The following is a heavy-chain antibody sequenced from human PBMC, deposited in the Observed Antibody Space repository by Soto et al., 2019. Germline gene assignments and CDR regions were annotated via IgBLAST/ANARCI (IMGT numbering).Heavy chain of an antibody. CDR1: GFTFSSYW. Sequence: QPGGSLRLSCAASGFTFSSYWMHWVRQAPGKGLVWVSYIDNDGSATTYADSVKGRFTISRDNAKNTLYLQMDSLGAEDTAVYYCARDSWGIHHWGQGTLVTVSS. V-gene: IGHV3-74*01. D-gene: IGHD6-13*01. J-gene: IGHJ5*02. CDR3: ARDSWGIHH. CDR2: IDNDGSAT.